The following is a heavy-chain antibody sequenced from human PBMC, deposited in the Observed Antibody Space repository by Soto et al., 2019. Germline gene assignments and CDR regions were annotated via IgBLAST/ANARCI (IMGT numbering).Heavy chain of an antibody. CDR3: AIALIVFWSGNRSSDS. V-gene: IGHV1-18*01. D-gene: IGHD3-3*01. Sequence: GASVKVSCKASGYTFTSYGISWVRQAPGQGLEWMGWISAYNGNTNYAQKLQGRVTMTTDTSTSTAYMELRSLRSDDTAVYYCAIALIVFWSGNRSSDSWGQGTLVTVSS. CDR2: ISAYNGNT. J-gene: IGHJ5*01. CDR1: GYTFTSYG.